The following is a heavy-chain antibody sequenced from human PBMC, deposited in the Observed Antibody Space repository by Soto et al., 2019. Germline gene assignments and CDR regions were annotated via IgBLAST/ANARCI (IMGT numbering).Heavy chain of an antibody. CDR3: ARSLKYDLDY. CDR2: IYQTGTT. Sequence: SETLSLTCAVSGDSISNGGFSWSWLRQPPGKGLEWSGYIYQTGTTYYNPSLKSRVSISVDTATNRYSLKLRSVSAADTAVYYCARSLKYDLDYWGRGTLVTVS. CDR1: GDSISNGGFS. J-gene: IGHJ4*02. V-gene: IGHV4-30-2*01. D-gene: IGHD3-3*01.